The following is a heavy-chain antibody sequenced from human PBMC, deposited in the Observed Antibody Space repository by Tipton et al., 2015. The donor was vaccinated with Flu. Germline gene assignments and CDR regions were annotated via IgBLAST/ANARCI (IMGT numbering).Heavy chain of an antibody. V-gene: IGHV3-53*01. CDR3: ARDEGGTYPD. D-gene: IGHD1-14*01. CDR1: GFTVSTSY. CDR2: VYDDGRT. Sequence: VQLVQSGGGLIRPGGSLRLSCAVSGFTVSTSYMSWVRQPPGKGLEWVSIVYDDGRTYYADSVEGRFAISRDNSKNILYLQMNSRRADDTAVYCCARDEGGTYPDWGQGTLVTVSS. J-gene: IGHJ4*02.